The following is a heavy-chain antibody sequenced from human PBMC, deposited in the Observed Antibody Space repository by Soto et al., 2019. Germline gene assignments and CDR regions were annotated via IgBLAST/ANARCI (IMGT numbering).Heavy chain of an antibody. D-gene: IGHD3-10*01. CDR2: ISGSSSTI. CDR1: GFIFSSYS. J-gene: IGHJ4*02. CDR3: ARGSYYASGTYYNGRYFDY. Sequence: EVQLVKSGGGLVQPGGSLRLSCAASGFIFSSYSMNWVRQAPGKGLEWVSYISGSSSTIYYTDSVKGRFTISRDNAKDSLYLQMNSLRDEDTAVYYCARGSYYASGTYYNGRYFDYWGQGTLVTVSS. V-gene: IGHV3-48*02.